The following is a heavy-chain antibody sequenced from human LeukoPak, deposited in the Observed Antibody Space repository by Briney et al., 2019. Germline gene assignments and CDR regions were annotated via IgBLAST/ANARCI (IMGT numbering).Heavy chain of an antibody. CDR3: ARDEQYYDFWSGYYHNLFDY. D-gene: IGHD3-3*01. CDR2: INSDGSST. V-gene: IGHV3-74*01. CDR1: GFTFSSYW. J-gene: IGHJ4*02. Sequence: GGSLRLSCAASGFTFSSYWMHWVRQAPGKGLVWVSRINSDGSSTSYADSVKGRFTISRDNAKNTLYLQMNSLGAEDTAVYYCARDEQYYDFWSGYYHNLFDYWGQGTLVTVSS.